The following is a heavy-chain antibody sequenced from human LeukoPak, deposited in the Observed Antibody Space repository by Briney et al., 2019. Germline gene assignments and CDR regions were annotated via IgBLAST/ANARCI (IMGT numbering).Heavy chain of an antibody. V-gene: IGHV5-51*01. Sequence: GESLKISCKGSGYSFNSFWSGWVRQMPGKGLEWMGIIYPGDSDTRYNPSFQGHVTFSADKSTSTAYLQWSSLKASDTAMFYCARRGSSGWEFFDYWGQGTLVTVSP. D-gene: IGHD6-19*01. CDR1: GYSFNSFW. CDR3: ARRGSSGWEFFDY. J-gene: IGHJ4*02. CDR2: IYPGDSDT.